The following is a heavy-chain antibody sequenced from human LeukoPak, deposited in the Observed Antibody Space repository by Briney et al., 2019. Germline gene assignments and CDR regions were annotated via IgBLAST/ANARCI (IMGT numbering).Heavy chain of an antibody. CDR1: GYAFTGYY. J-gene: IGHJ4*02. CDR3: ARADYGHYFDY. CDR2: INPTSGGT. V-gene: IGHV1-2*02. Sequence: ASVKVSCKASGYAFTGYYMHWVRQAPGQGLEWMGWINPTSGGTNYAQKFQVRVTMTRDTSISTAYMELSRLTSDDAAVYYCARADYGHYFDYWGQGTLVTVSS. D-gene: IGHD4-17*01.